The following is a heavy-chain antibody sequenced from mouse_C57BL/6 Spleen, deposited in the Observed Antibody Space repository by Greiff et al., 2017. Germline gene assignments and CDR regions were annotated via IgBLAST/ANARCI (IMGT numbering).Heavy chain of an antibody. D-gene: IGHD1-1*01. Sequence: EVMLVESGGGLVKPGGSLKLSCAASGFTFSDYGMHWVRQAPEKGLEWVAYISSGSSTIYYADTVKGRFTISRDNAKNTLFLQMTSLRSEDTAMYYCAREDTTVVAGDAMDYWGQGTSVTVSS. J-gene: IGHJ4*01. CDR1: GFTFSDYG. CDR2: ISSGSSTI. CDR3: AREDTTVVAGDAMDY. V-gene: IGHV5-17*01.